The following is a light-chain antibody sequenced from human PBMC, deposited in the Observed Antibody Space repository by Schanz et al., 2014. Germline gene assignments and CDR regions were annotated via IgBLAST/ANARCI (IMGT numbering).Light chain of an antibody. V-gene: IGKV3-20*01. CDR2: GAS. CDR1: QSVSNN. Sequence: EIVMTQSPATLSVSPGERATLSCRASQSVSNNLVWVQQKPGQAPRFLIYGASTRATGIPVRFSGSGSGTGSGTDFTLTISRLEPEDFAVYYCQQYGSSPMYTFGQGTKLEIK. CDR3: QQYGSSPMYT. J-gene: IGKJ2*01.